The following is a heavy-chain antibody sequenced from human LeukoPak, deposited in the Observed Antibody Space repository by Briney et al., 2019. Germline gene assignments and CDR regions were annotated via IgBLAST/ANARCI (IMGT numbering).Heavy chain of an antibody. CDR1: GGSISSSSYY. CDR2: IYYSGST. CDR3: ARHIRAAAVCLDY. Sequence: SETLSLTCTVSGGSISSSSYYWGWIRQPPGEGLEWIGSIYYSGSTYYNPSLKSRVTISVDTSKNQFSLKLSSVTAADTAVYYCARHIRAAAVCLDYWGQGTLVTVSS. D-gene: IGHD6-13*01. V-gene: IGHV4-39*01. J-gene: IGHJ4*02.